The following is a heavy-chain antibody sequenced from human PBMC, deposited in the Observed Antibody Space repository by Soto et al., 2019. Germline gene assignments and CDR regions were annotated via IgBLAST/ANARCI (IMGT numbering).Heavy chain of an antibody. Sequence: ASVKVSCKASGYTFTNYYMHWVRQAPGQGLEWMGIINPSGGSTNYAQKIQGRVTVTRDTSTSTVYMELSNLRSEDTAVYYCARRAYYDSSGTDYWGQGTLVTVSS. CDR1: GYTFTNYY. CDR3: ARRAYYDSSGTDY. J-gene: IGHJ4*02. V-gene: IGHV1-46*01. D-gene: IGHD3-22*01. CDR2: INPSGGST.